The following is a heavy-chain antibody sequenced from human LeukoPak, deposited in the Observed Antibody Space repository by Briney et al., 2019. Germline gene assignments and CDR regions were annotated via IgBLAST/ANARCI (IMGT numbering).Heavy chain of an antibody. V-gene: IGHV3-30*02. D-gene: IGHD2/OR15-2a*01. CDR3: AKDGTSYYYIYY. J-gene: IGHJ4*02. CDR2: IRYDGS. Sequence: GGSLRLSCAASGFTFNNYGMHWVRQAPGKGLEWLAFIRYDGSNCADSVKGRFTVSRDDSKNTLYLQMNSLRGDDTAVYYCAKDGTSYYYIYYWGQGTLVTVSS. CDR1: GFTFNNYG.